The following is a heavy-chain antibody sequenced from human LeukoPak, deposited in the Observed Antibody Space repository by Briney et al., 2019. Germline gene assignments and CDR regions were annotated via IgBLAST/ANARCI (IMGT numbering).Heavy chain of an antibody. Sequence: PSETLSLTCTVSGGSISSYYWSWIRQPPGKGLEWIGYIYYSGSTYYNPSLKSRVTISVDTSKNQCSLKLSSVTAADTAVYYCAREDGSGSYYKHYWGQGTLVTVSS. CDR3: AREDGSGSYYKHY. V-gene: IGHV4-30-4*08. J-gene: IGHJ4*02. D-gene: IGHD3-10*01. CDR1: GGSISSYY. CDR2: IYYSGST.